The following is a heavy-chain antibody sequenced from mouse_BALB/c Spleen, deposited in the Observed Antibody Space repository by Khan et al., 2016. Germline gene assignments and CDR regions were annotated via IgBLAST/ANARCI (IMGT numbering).Heavy chain of an antibody. Sequence: EVQLQESGPGLVKPSQSLSLTCTVTGYSITSDYAWNWIRQFPGNKLEWMGYISYSGSTSYNPSLKSRISITRDTSKNQFFLQLNSVTTEDTATYYCARGPSTRRAMDYLGQGTSGTVSS. CDR1: GYSITSDYA. V-gene: IGHV3-2*02. CDR2: ISYSGST. J-gene: IGHJ4*01. D-gene: IGHD1-1*01. CDR3: ARGPSTRRAMDY.